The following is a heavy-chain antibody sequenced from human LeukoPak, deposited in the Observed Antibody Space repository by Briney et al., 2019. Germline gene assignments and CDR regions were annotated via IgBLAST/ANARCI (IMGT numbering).Heavy chain of an antibody. CDR3: AREGPIYYYMDV. J-gene: IGHJ6*03. V-gene: IGHV3-30*04. Sequence: GGSLRLSCVVSGFTFNNYAMHWVRQAPGKGLQWVAVISYDGSNKYYADSVKGRFTISRDNSKNTLYLQMNSLRAEDTAVYYCAREGPIYYYMDVWGKGTTVTISS. CDR1: GFTFNNYA. CDR2: ISYDGSNK.